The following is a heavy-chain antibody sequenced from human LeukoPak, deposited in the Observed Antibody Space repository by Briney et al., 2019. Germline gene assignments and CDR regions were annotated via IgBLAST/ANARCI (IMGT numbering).Heavy chain of an antibody. CDR3: ARSLPYCSGGSCYSVFSAFDI. D-gene: IGHD2-15*01. CDR1: GGSFSGYY. CDR2: IYYSGST. J-gene: IGHJ3*02. V-gene: IGHV4-59*01. Sequence: SETLSLTCAVYGGSFSGYYWSWIRQPPGKGLEGIGYIYYSGSTNYNPSLKSRVTISVDTSKNQFSLKLSSVTAADTAVYYCARSLPYCSGGSCYSVFSAFDIWGQGTMVTVSS.